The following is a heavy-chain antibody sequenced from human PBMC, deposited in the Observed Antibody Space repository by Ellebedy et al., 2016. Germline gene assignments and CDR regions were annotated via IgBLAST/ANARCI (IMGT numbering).Heavy chain of an antibody. J-gene: IGHJ4*02. CDR2: VFHSGSV. CDR3: AGGYDILTGYYPPGY. Sequence: SETLSLTXTVSGGSINSASFFWIWIRQSPGKGLQWIGSVFHSGSVYYNPSLRSRVTISVDTSRNHFSLRLDSVTAADTAVYYCAGGYDILTGYYPPGYWGQGTLVTVSS. CDR1: GGSINSASFF. D-gene: IGHD3-9*01. V-gene: IGHV4-61*03.